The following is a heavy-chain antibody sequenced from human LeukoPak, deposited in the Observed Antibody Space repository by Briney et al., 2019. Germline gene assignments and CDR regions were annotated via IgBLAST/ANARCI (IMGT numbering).Heavy chain of an antibody. Sequence: ASVKVSCKASGYTFTNYGISWVRQAPGQGLEWMGWISIYNGNTDYAQKLRGRVTMTTDTPTSTAYMELRSLRSDDTAVYYCARITYDFWSGYYMPDDPWGQGTLVTVSS. CDR1: GYTFTNYG. D-gene: IGHD3-3*01. V-gene: IGHV1-18*01. CDR3: ARITYDFWSGYYMPDDP. J-gene: IGHJ5*02. CDR2: ISIYNGNT.